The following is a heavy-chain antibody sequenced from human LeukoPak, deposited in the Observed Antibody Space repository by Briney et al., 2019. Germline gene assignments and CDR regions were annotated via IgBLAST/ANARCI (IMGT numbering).Heavy chain of an antibody. D-gene: IGHD3-22*01. CDR1: GFTFSSYS. Sequence: GGSLRLSCAASGFTFSSYSMNWVRQAPGKGLKWVSSISSSSSYIYYADSVKGRFTISRDNAKNSLYLQMNSLRAEDTAVYCCARDPSSELDYWGQGTLVTVSS. CDR2: ISSSSSYI. CDR3: ARDPSSELDY. V-gene: IGHV3-21*01. J-gene: IGHJ4*02.